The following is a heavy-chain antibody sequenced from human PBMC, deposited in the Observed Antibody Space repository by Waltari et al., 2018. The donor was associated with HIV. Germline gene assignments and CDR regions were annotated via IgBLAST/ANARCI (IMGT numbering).Heavy chain of an antibody. J-gene: IGHJ6*02. CDR2: INHSGST. CDR3: ARGRGVVVPAHKGTGGGYGMDV. CDR1: GGSFSGYY. Sequence: QVQLQQWGAGLLKPSETLSLTCAVYGGSFSGYYWSWIRQPPGKGLEWIGEINHSGSTNYNPSLKSRVTISVDTSKNQFSLKLSSVTAADTAVYYCARGRGVVVPAHKGTGGGYGMDVWGQGTTVTVSS. V-gene: IGHV4-34*01. D-gene: IGHD2-2*01.